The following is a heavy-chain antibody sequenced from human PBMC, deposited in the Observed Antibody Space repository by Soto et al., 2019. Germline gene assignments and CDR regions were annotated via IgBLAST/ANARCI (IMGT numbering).Heavy chain of an antibody. V-gene: IGHV1-69*12. D-gene: IGHD2-15*01. J-gene: IGHJ6*02. CDR2: IIPSFGTA. CDR3: GAVGCSGGSCYTFYYGMDV. CDR1: GGTFSSYA. Sequence: QVQLVQSGAEVKKPGSSVKVSCKASGGTFSSYAISWVRQAPGQGLEWMGGIIPSFGTANYAQKFQGRATITADESTSQASVELVSVRSEDTAVYYCGAVGCSGGSCYTFYYGMDVWGQGTTVTVSS.